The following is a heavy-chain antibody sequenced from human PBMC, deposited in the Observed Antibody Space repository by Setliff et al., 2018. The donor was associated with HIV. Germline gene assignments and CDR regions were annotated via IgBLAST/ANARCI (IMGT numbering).Heavy chain of an antibody. J-gene: IGHJ4*02. Sequence: GASVKVSCKTSGYTFSDYDVAWVRQAPGQGLEWMGGIIPIFGTANYAQKFQGRVTITTDESTSTAYMELSSLRSEDTAVYYCARGVGAAGDYWGQGTQVTVSS. D-gene: IGHD1-26*01. CDR2: IIPIFGTA. V-gene: IGHV1-69*05. CDR3: ARGVGAAGDY. CDR1: GYTFSDYD.